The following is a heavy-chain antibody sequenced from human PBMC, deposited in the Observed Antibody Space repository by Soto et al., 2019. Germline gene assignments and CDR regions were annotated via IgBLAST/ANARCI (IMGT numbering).Heavy chain of an antibody. CDR2: ISSSSSYI. CDR1: GFPFSSYS. Sequence: SLRLSCAASGFPFSSYSMNWVRQAPGKGLEWVSSISSSSSYIYYADSVKGRFTISRDNAKNSLYLQMNSLRAEDTAVYYCARTAEHYDFWSGYPNFDYWGQGTLVTVSS. D-gene: IGHD3-3*01. J-gene: IGHJ4*02. CDR3: ARTAEHYDFWSGYPNFDY. V-gene: IGHV3-21*01.